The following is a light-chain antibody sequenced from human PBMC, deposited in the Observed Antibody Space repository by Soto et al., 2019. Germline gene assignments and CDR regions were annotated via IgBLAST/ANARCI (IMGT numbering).Light chain of an antibody. V-gene: IGKV3-15*01. J-gene: IGKJ3*01. Sequence: EIVMTQSPATLSVSPGERVTLSCRASQSVSSSLAWYQQKPGQAPRLLIYGASTRATGIPARVSGSGSGTEFTLTISRRQSEDFAVYYCQQYNNWAPFTFGPGTKVDIK. CDR2: GAS. CDR1: QSVSSS. CDR3: QQYNNWAPFT.